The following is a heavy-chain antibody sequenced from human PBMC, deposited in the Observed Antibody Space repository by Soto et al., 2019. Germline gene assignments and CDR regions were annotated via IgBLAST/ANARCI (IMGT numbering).Heavy chain of an antibody. Sequence: EVQLVESGGGLVQPGGSLRLSCAASGFTFSSYSMNWVRQAPGKGLECISYISSSTSTTYHADSVKGRFTISRDNANNSLYLQMNSLRAEDTAVYYCARDAYGDYLFDYWGQGTLVTVSS. CDR2: ISSSTSTT. CDR1: GFTFSSYS. CDR3: ARDAYGDYLFDY. J-gene: IGHJ4*02. D-gene: IGHD4-17*01. V-gene: IGHV3-48*01.